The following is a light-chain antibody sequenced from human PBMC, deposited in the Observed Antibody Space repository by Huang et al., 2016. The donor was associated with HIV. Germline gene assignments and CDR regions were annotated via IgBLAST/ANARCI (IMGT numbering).Light chain of an antibody. CDR2: ATS. CDR1: QSVATY. V-gene: IGKV3-11*01. Sequence: EVVLTQSPPTLSLSPGETGTLSCRASQSVATYLSWYQQRPGQGPRLLIYATSYRASGVPARFSGTGSGTDFTLTISSLEPEDLAIYYCQQRSNWPLTFGGGTKVEI. J-gene: IGKJ4*01. CDR3: QQRSNWPLT.